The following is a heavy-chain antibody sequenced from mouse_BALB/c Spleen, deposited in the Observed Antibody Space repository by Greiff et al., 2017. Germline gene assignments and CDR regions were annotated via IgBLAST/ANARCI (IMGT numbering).Heavy chain of an antibody. CDR1: GFSLTGYG. V-gene: IGHV2-6-7*01. CDR3: ARDEGLYYDWGRFAY. CDR2: IWGDGST. D-gene: IGHD2-4*01. Sequence: QVQLKESGPGLVAPSQSLSITCTVSGFSLTGYGVNWARQPPGKGLEWLGMIWGDGSTDYNSALKSRLSISKDNSKSQVFLKMNSLQTDDTARYYCARDEGLYYDWGRFAYWGQGTLVTVSA. J-gene: IGHJ3*01.